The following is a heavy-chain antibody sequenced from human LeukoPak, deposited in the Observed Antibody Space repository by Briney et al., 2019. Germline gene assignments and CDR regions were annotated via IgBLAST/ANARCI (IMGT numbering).Heavy chain of an antibody. V-gene: IGHV4-38-2*02. CDR1: SCSISSGYY. D-gene: IGHD5-12*01. J-gene: IGHJ4*02. CDR2: IFHSGRA. CDR3: ARDRGGRTGYASGDFDF. Sequence: SETLSLTCAVSSCSISSGYYWDWIRQPPGKGLEWIGTIFHSGRAYYNPSLKSLVTISVDTSKNQFSLELPSVPAADTAVYYCARDRGGRTGYASGDFDFWGQGTLVTVSS.